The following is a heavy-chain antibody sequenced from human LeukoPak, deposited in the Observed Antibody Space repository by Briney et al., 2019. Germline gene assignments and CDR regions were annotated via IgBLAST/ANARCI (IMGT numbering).Heavy chain of an antibody. CDR2: IYYSGST. CDR1: GGSISSYY. CDR3: ARALGYCSGGSCTRGYNWFDP. J-gene: IGHJ5*02. D-gene: IGHD2-15*01. V-gene: IGHV4-59*01. Sequence: SETLSLTCTVSGGSISSYYWSWIRQPPGKGLEWIGYIYYSGSTNYNPSLKSRVTISVDTSKNQFSLKLSSVTAADTAVYYCARALGYCSGGSCTRGYNWFDPRGQGTLVTVPS.